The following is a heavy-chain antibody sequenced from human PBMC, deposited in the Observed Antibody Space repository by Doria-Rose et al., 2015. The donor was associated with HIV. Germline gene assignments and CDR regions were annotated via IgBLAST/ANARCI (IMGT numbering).Heavy chain of an antibody. J-gene: IGHJ4*02. Sequence: FLSYAMHWVRRAPGKGLEWVALISFDGSHQYYADSVKGRFTISRDNSKNTLFLQMNSLRAEDTAVYYCARVRLRSFDYWGQGTLVTVSS. V-gene: IGHV3-30*04. CDR3: ARVRLRSFDY. CDR1: FLSYA. D-gene: IGHD5-12*01. CDR2: ISFDGSHQ.